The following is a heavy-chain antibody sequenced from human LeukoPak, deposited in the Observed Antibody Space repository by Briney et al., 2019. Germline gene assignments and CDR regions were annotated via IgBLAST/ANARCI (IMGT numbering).Heavy chain of an antibody. CDR2: IRGDGSEK. CDR1: GFTFSSSA. V-gene: IGHV3-7*01. J-gene: IGHJ4*02. D-gene: IGHD1-26*01. CDR3: AKDTPFGGN. Sequence: GGSLRLSCAASGFTFSSSAMSWVRQAPGRGLEWVANIRGDGSEKNYVGSVKGRFTISRDNAKNSLYLQMNSLRAEDTAVYYCAKDTPFGGNWGQGTLVTVSS.